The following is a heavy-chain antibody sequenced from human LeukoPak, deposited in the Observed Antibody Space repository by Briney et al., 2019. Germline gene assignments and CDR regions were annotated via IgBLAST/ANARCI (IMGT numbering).Heavy chain of an antibody. J-gene: IGHJ6*02. V-gene: IGHV3-66*01. CDR2: IYTAGTT. CDR3: AKSPGTYSYYSYLDV. CDR1: GFTVSNNY. Sequence: GGSLRLSCAASGFTVSNNYMSWVRQAPGKGLEWVSVIYTAGTTYYADSVKGRFTISRDNSRNTLYLQMNSLRAEDTAVYYCAKSPGTYSYYSYLDVWGQGTTVTVSS. D-gene: IGHD1-26*01.